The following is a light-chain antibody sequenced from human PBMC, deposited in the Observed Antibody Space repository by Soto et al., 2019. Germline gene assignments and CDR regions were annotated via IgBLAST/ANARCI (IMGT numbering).Light chain of an antibody. V-gene: IGKV3-20*01. Sequence: EIVSTQSPGTLSLSPGERATLSCRASQSVSRSYLAWYQQKPGQAPRLLIYGASSRATGIPDRFSGSGSGTDFTLTISRLEPEDFAVYYCQQYGNSPFTFGPGTKVDIK. CDR2: GAS. CDR1: QSVSRSY. J-gene: IGKJ3*01. CDR3: QQYGNSPFT.